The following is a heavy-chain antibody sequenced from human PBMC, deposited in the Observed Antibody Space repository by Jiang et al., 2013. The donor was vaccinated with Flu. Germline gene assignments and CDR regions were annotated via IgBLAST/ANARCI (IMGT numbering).Heavy chain of an antibody. CDR3: ARPKSPYNNGVSFDI. J-gene: IGHJ3*02. CDR2: IFYSGNT. V-gene: IGHV4-39*07. D-gene: IGHD5-18*01. Sequence: LLKPSETLSLTCTVSGGSISSSSYYWGWIRQPPGKGLEWIGTIFYSGNTYYNPSLKSRVTISLDTSKNQFSLKLTSVTAADTAVYYCARPKSPYNNGVSFDIWGQGTMVTVSS. CDR1: GGSISSSSYY.